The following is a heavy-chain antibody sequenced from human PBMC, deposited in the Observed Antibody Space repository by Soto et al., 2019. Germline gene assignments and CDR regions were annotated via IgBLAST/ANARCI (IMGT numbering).Heavy chain of an antibody. Sequence: PSETLSLTCTVSGGSISSGGYYWSWIRQHPGKGLEGIGNIYYTGSTHDDPSLKSRITISLDTSKNQISLKLSSVTAADTAVYYCASSPVTGIYYAMDVWGQGTTVTVSS. CDR2: IYYTGST. CDR1: GGSISSGGYY. D-gene: IGHD6-19*01. CDR3: ASSPVTGIYYAMDV. J-gene: IGHJ6*02. V-gene: IGHV4-31*03.